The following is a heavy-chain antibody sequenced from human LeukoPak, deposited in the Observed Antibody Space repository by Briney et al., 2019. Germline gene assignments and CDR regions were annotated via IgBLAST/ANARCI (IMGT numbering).Heavy chain of an antibody. J-gene: IGHJ4*02. CDR2: ISSSGSTI. CDR1: GFTFSDYY. Sequence: GGSLRLSCAASGFTFSDYYMSWIRQAPGKGLEWVSYISSSGSTIYYADSVKGRFTISRDNAKNSLYLQMNSLRAEDTAVYYCAREFPELTNEQWNGVYWGQGTLVTVSS. CDR3: AREFPELTNEQWNGVY. D-gene: IGHD1-26*01. V-gene: IGHV3-11*01.